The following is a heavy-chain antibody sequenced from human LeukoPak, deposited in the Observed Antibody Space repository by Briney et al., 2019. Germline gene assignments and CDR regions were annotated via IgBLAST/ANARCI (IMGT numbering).Heavy chain of an antibody. Sequence: GGSLRLSCVASGLNFDDSAMHWVRQAPGKGLEWVSLVSADGGSTFSADSVKGRFSISRDNSKNSLYLQMNSLRSEDTAMYYCAKESGKFDYWGQGTLVAVSS. CDR1: GLNFDDSA. CDR2: VSADGGST. J-gene: IGHJ4*02. CDR3: AKESGKFDY. V-gene: IGHV3-43*02.